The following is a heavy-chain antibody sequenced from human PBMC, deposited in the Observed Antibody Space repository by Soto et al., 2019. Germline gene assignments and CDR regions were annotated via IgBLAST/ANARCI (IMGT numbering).Heavy chain of an antibody. CDR2: IYYSGST. V-gene: IGHV4-39*07. J-gene: IGHJ4*02. D-gene: IGHD6-19*01. Sequence: PSETMSLTCTVSGGSISSSGYYWGWIRKPPGKGLEWIGSIYYSGSTYYNPSLKSRVTISVDTSKNQFSLKLSSVTAADTAVYYWAGRGIAVAGTVFDYWGQGTLVTVSS. CDR1: GGSISSSGYY. CDR3: AGRGIAVAGTVFDY.